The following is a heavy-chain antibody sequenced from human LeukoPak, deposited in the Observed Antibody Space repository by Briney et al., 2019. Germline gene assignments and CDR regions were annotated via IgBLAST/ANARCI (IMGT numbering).Heavy chain of an antibody. V-gene: IGHV5-51*01. D-gene: IGHD6-19*01. CDR1: GYRFNAYW. Sequence: GESLKISFKGSGYRFNAYWIAWVRPMPGKGLEWMGIIYPDDSDTRYSPSFQGPVTISADKSISTAYLQWSSLKASDTAMYYCARRGIAVAGTRDAFDIWGQGTMVTVSS. CDR3: ARRGIAVAGTRDAFDI. CDR2: IYPDDSDT. J-gene: IGHJ3*02.